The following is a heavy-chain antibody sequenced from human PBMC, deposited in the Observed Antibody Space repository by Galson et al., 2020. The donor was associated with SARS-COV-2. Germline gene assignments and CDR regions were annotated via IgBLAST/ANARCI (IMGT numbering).Heavy chain of an antibody. CDR3: ATQPRIVAVGGHYYYGMDF. Sequence: ASVKVSCKGSGYTFSGYYIHWVRQAPGQGLEWMGWINTNTGATNYAQNFQARVTMTRDTPISTAYMELSSLRHDDTALYYCATQPRIVAVGGHYYYGMDFWGQGTTVIVSS. J-gene: IGHJ6*02. CDR2: INTNTGAT. V-gene: IGHV1-2*02. D-gene: IGHD3-22*01. CDR1: GYTFSGYY.